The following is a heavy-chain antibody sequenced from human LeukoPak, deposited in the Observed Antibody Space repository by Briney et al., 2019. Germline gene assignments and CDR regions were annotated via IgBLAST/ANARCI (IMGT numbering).Heavy chain of an antibody. D-gene: IGHD1-1*01. J-gene: IGHJ5*02. V-gene: IGHV3-23*01. CDR1: GFSFGSYA. Sequence: GGSLRLSCAASGFSFGSYAMGWTRQAPGQGLEWVSAISGSGSHANYAESVKGRFTISRDNSKNTLYLQMHSLIAADTAVYYCGSGPVGTTVPWGQGTLVTVSS. CDR3: GSGPVGTTVP. CDR2: ISGSGSHA.